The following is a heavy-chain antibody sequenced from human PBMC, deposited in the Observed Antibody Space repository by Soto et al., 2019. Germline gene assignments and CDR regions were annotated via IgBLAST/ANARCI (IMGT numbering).Heavy chain of an antibody. CDR1: GFTFSSYA. CDR2: ISGSGGST. D-gene: IGHD2-2*01. Sequence: GGSLRLSCAASGFTFSSYAMSWVRQVPGKGLEWVSAISGSGGSTYYADSVKGRLTISRDNSKTKLYLQMNSLRAEETAVYYCAKATPHSAAMHYFYGMDVWGQGTTVTVSS. V-gene: IGHV3-23*01. J-gene: IGHJ6*02. CDR3: AKATPHSAAMHYFYGMDV.